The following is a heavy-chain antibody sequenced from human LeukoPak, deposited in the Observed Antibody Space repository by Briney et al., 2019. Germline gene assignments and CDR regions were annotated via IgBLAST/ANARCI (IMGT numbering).Heavy chain of an antibody. J-gene: IGHJ4*02. CDR3: ARGRTYYYDSSGYPDDY. CDR2: MNPNSGNT. D-gene: IGHD3-22*01. CDR1: GYTFTSYD. V-gene: IGHV1-8*01. Sequence: ASVKVSRKASGYTFTSYDINWVRQATGQGLEWMGWMNPNSGNTGYAQKFQGRVTMTRNTSISTAYMELSSLRSEDTAVYYCARGRTYYYDSSGYPDDYWGQGTLVTVSS.